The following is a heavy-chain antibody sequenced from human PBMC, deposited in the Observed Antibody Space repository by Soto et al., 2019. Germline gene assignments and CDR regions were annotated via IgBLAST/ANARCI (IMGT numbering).Heavy chain of an antibody. Sequence: PGGSLRLSCAASVFTFSSNYLSWVRQAPGKGLEWVSVIFSADNAHYADSVKGRFTISRDNSKNTVFLQMNSLRAEDTAVYYCAITGAGYYIVWGQGTPVTVSS. J-gene: IGHJ4*02. CDR2: IFSADNA. D-gene: IGHD3-3*01. CDR1: VFTFSSNY. V-gene: IGHV3-53*01. CDR3: AITGAGYYIV.